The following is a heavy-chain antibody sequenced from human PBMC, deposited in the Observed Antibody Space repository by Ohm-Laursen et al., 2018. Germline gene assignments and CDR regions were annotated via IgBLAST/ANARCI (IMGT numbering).Heavy chain of an antibody. V-gene: IGHV3-48*01. CDR1: GFTFDNYA. Sequence: SLRLSCAASGFTFDNYAMSWVRQAPGKGLEWVSYISSSSSTIYYADSVKGRFTISRDNAKNSLYLQMNSLRAEDTAVYYCARVGSISFDYWGQGTLVTVSS. CDR2: ISSSSSTI. D-gene: IGHD6-6*01. J-gene: IGHJ4*02. CDR3: ARVGSISFDY.